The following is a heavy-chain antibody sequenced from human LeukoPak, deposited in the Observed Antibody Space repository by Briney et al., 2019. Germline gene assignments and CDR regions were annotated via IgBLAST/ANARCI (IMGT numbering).Heavy chain of an antibody. CDR2: INPNSGGT. CDR1: GYTFTAYY. V-gene: IGHV1-2*02. J-gene: IGHJ3*02. CDR3: ARGGPAGDFIVVAPTNNAFDI. Sequence: ASVKVSCKASGYTFTAYYMHWVRQAPGQGLEWMGWINPNSGGTNYAQKFQGRVTMTRDTSTSTVYMELSSLRSEDTAVYYCARGGPAGDFIVVAPTNNAFDIWGQGTMVTVSS. D-gene: IGHD2-2*01.